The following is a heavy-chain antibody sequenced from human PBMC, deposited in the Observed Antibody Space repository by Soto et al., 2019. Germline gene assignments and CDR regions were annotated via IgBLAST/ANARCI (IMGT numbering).Heavy chain of an antibody. V-gene: IGHV1-18*01. J-gene: IGHJ5*02. CDR1: GYTFTTFG. D-gene: IGHD6-13*01. CDR3: AREPPRATAGLNYFDP. CDR2: ISAFNGHT. Sequence: QVQLVQSGTEVKKPGASVKVSCKTSGYTFTTFGISWVRQAPGPGLEWMGWISAFNGHTHHAQKFQGRVTLTTDTSTTTAFLELRSLRSDDTAVYYCAREPPRATAGLNYFDPWGQGTLVSVSS.